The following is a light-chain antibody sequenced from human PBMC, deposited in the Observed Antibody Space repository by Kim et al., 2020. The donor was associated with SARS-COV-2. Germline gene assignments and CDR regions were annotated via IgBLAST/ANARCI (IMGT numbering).Light chain of an antibody. Sequence: GAPVKLTCTRSSGHSSYAIAWHQQQPEKGPRYLMKLNSDGSHSKGDGIPDRFSGSSSGAERYLTISSLQSEDEADYYCQTWGTGWVFGGGTKLTVL. CDR3: QTWGTGWV. CDR1: SGHSSYA. V-gene: IGLV4-69*01. CDR2: LNSDGSH. J-gene: IGLJ3*02.